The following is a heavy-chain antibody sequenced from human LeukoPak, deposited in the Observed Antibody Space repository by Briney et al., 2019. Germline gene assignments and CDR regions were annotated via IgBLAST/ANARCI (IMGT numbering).Heavy chain of an antibody. V-gene: IGHV1-18*04. Sequence: ASVKVSCKASGYTFTGYYIHWVRQAPGQGLEWMGWISAYNGNTNYAQKLQGRVTMTTDTSTSTAYMELRSLRSDDTAVYYCARDIAAAGKIDYWGQGTLVTVSS. CDR3: ARDIAAAGKIDY. D-gene: IGHD6-13*01. CDR1: GYTFTGYY. J-gene: IGHJ4*02. CDR2: ISAYNGNT.